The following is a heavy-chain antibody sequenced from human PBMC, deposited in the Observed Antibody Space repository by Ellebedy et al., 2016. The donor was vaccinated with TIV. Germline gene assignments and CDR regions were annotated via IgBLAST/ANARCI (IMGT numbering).Heavy chain of an antibody. CDR1: GFTFNNYG. Sequence: PGGSLRLSCAASGFTFNNYGMHWVRQAPGKGLEWVAVIWYDGNNKYYADSVKGRFAISRDNSKNTLHLQMNSLRAEDTGVYYYARGLGLHLSHFDYWGQGTQVTVSS. V-gene: IGHV3-33*01. CDR2: IWYDGNNK. J-gene: IGHJ4*02. CDR3: ARGLGLHLSHFDY. D-gene: IGHD5-24*01.